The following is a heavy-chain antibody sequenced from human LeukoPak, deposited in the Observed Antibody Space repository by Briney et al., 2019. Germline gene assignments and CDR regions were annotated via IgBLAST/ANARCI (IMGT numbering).Heavy chain of an antibody. CDR1: GYTFTGYY. CDR2: INPNSGGT. CDR3: ARAGNFWSRRLYYYYYMDV. V-gene: IGHV1-2*02. Sequence: ASVKVSCKASGYTFTGYYMHWVRQAPGQGLEWMGWINPNSGGTNYAQKFQGRVTMTRDTSISTAYMELSRLRSDGTAVYYCARAGNFWSRRLYYYYYMDVWGKGTTVTVSS. D-gene: IGHD3-3*01. J-gene: IGHJ6*03.